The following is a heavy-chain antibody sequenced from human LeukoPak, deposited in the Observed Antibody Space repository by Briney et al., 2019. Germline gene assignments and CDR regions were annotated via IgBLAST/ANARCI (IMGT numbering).Heavy chain of an antibody. CDR1: GFAFTSYG. V-gene: IGHV3-33*03. Sequence: PGTSLRLSCAASGFAFTSYGIHWLRQAPGKGLDWVAFIAYDGSLQYYGDSVKGRFTISRDNSENTVYLEMNSLRADDTGVYFCAKSLSTSLLGEVFDQWGQGTLVTVSS. J-gene: IGHJ4*02. D-gene: IGHD4-17*01. CDR2: IAYDGSLQ. CDR3: AKSLSTSLLGEVFDQ.